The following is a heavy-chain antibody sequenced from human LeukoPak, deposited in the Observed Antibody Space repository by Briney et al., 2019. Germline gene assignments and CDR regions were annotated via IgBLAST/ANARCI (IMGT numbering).Heavy chain of an antibody. V-gene: IGHV4-4*02. CDR2: IYHSGST. CDR3: ARGLRPDY. Sequence: SETLSLTCAVSGGSISSSNWWSWVRQPPGKGLEWIGEIYHSGSTNYNPSLESRVTISVDTSKNQFSLKLSSVTAADTAVYYCARGLRPDYWGQGTLVTVSS. CDR1: GGSISSSNW. J-gene: IGHJ4*02.